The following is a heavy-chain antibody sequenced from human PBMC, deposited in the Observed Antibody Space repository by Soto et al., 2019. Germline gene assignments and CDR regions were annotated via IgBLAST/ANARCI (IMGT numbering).Heavy chain of an antibody. Sequence: SETLSLTCSVSGASTSNYHYSWIRQSPGKGLEWIGYVYHRGTTYYTPSLKSRVNMSVDTSTNEFYLNLKSVTAADTAVYYCALGGYNYGRPFDFWGQGTLVTVSS. CDR2: VYHRGTT. V-gene: IGHV4-59*01. CDR1: GASTSNYH. J-gene: IGHJ4*02. CDR3: ALGGYNYGRPFDF. D-gene: IGHD5-18*01.